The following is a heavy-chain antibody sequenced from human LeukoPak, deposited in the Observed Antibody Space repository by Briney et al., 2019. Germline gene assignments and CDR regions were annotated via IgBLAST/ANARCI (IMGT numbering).Heavy chain of an antibody. D-gene: IGHD3-3*01. CDR3: ARLKARFLEGMDV. V-gene: IGHV3-11*01. J-gene: IGHJ6*02. CDR1: GFTFSDYY. CDR2: ISSSGSTI. Sequence: PGGSLRLSCAASGFTFSDYYMSWIRQAPVKGLEWVSYISSSGSTIYYADSVKGRFTISRDNAKNSLYLQMNSLRAEDTAVYYCARLKARFLEGMDVWGQGTTVTVSS.